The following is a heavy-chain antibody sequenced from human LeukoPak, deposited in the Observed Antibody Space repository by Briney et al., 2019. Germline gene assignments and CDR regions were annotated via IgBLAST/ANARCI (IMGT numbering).Heavy chain of an antibody. D-gene: IGHD3-3*01. J-gene: IGHJ6*02. Sequence: PGRSLRLSCAASGFTFRSYGMRWVRQAPGKGLEWVAVISYDGSNKYYADSVKGRFTISRDNSKNTLYLQMNSLRAEDTAVYYCAKDELRFLEWLLSRMDVWGQGTTVTVSS. CDR2: ISYDGSNK. CDR3: AKDELRFLEWLLSRMDV. V-gene: IGHV3-30*18. CDR1: GFTFRSYG.